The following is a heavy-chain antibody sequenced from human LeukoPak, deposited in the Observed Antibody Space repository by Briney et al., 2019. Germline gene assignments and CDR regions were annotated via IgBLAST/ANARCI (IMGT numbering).Heavy chain of an antibody. CDR1: GFTFSSYG. J-gene: IGHJ4*02. CDR2: IWYDGSNK. D-gene: IGHD3-22*01. V-gene: IGHV3-33*01. Sequence: GGSLRLSCAASGFTFSSYGMHWVRQAPGKELEWVAVIWYDGSNKYYADSVKGRFTISRDNSKNTLYLQMNSLRAEDTAVYYCARGAYDSSGFYFDYWGQGTLATVSS. CDR3: ARGAYDSSGFYFDY.